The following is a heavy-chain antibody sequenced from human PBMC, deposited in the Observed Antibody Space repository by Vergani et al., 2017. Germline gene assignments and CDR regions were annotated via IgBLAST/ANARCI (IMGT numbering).Heavy chain of an antibody. V-gene: IGHV4-38-2*02. Sequence: QVQLQESGPGLLKPSETLSLTCTVSGYSISSGYYWGWIRQPPGKGLEWIGSISNSGYTFYSPSLKSRVSMSVDTSKNQFSLRGNSLTAADTAVYYCARVGHLVAVTGQGPSFVLWGRGTLVTVSS. CDR1: GYSISSGYY. D-gene: IGHD2-21*02. CDR3: ARVGHLVAVTGQGPSFVL. CDR2: ISNSGYT. J-gene: IGHJ2*01.